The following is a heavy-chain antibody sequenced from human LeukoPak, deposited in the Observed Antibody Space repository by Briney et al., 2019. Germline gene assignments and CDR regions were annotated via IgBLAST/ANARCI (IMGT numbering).Heavy chain of an antibody. V-gene: IGHV5-51*01. D-gene: IGHD2-15*01. CDR1: EYSFPNYC. CDR3: ARHRYCSGGSCQEFDY. J-gene: IGHJ4*02. CDR2: IYPGDSDT. Sequence: GESLKISCKHSEYSFPNYCIGWVRQMPGKGLEWMGIIYPGDSDTRYSPSFQGQVTISADKSISTAYLQWSSLKASDTAMYYCARHRYCSGGSCQEFDYWGQGTLVTVSS.